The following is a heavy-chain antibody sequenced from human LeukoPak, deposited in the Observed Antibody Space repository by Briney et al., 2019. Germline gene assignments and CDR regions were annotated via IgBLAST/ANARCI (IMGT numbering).Heavy chain of an antibody. CDR2: IIPILGIA. CDR3: ARGDFRTRIAAADRIDY. Sequence: SVKVSCKASGGTFTSYAISWVRQAPGQGLEWTGRIIPILGIANYAQKFQGRVTITADKSTSTAYMELSSLRSEDTAVYYCARGDFRTRIAAADRIDYWGQGTLVTVSS. D-gene: IGHD6-13*01. V-gene: IGHV1-69*04. CDR1: GGTFTSYA. J-gene: IGHJ4*02.